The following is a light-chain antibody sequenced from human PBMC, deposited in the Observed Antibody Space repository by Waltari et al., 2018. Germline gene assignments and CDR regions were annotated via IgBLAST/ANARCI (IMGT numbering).Light chain of an antibody. V-gene: IGLV1-40*01. CDR1: SSNIGATYG. CDR2: GNS. CDR3: QSYDSSLSVVV. Sequence: QSILTQPPSVSGAPGQRVTISCTGSSSNIGATYGVHWYQQLPGTAPKLLIYGNSNRPSGVPDRFSGSKSGTSAPLAITGLQAEDEADYYCQSYDSSLSVVVFGGGTKLTVL. J-gene: IGLJ2*01.